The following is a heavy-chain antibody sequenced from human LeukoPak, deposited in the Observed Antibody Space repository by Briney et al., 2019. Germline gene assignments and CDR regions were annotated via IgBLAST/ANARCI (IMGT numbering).Heavy chain of an antibody. V-gene: IGHV3-74*01. CDR1: GFTFNNYA. CDR3: VRGAPFDF. CDR2: IQSDGSST. J-gene: IGHJ4*02. Sequence: GGSLRLSCAASGFTFNNYAMAWVRQAPGKGLVWVSRIQSDGSSTDYADSVRGRFTISRDNAKNMLFLQMNSLRAEDTAIYYCVRGAPFDFWGQGTLVTVSS.